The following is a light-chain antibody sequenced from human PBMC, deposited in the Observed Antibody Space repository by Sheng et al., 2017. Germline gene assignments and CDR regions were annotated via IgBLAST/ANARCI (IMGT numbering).Light chain of an antibody. Sequence: DIVLTQSPDSLAVSLGERATISCKSSQSVLYTSNNKTYLAWYQQKPGQPPRLLLYWASTRESGVPDRFSGSGSGTDFTLTISSLQAEDVAVYYCQQYYTTPPALTFGGGTKVQIK. CDR2: WAS. J-gene: IGKJ4*01. CDR3: QQYYTTPPALT. V-gene: IGKV4-1*01. CDR1: QSVLYTSNNKTY.